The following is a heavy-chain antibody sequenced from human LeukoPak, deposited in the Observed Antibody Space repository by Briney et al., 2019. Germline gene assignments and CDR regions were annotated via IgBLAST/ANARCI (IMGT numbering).Heavy chain of an antibody. CDR2: MNPNSGNT. J-gene: IGHJ5*02. D-gene: IGHD3-9*01. CDR1: GYTFTSYD. V-gene: IGHV1-8*01. Sequence: GASVKVSCKASGYTFTSYDINWVRQATGQGLEWMGWMNPNSGNTGYAQKFQGRVTMTRDTSISTAYMELSRLRSDDTAVYYCAREVYYDILTGYWSRFDPWGQGTLVTVSS. CDR3: AREVYYDILTGYWSRFDP.